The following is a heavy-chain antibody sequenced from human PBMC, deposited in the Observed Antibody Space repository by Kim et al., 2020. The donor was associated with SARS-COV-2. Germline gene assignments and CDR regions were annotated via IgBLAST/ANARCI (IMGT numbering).Heavy chain of an antibody. CDR1: GGSISSSSYY. CDR2: IYYSGST. CDR3: ARFGYSSGGFDP. Sequence: SETLSLTCTVSGGSISSSSYYWGWIRQPPGKGLEWIGSIYYSGSTYYNPSLKSRVTISVDTSKNQFSLKLSSVTAADTAVYYCARFGYSSGGFDPWGQGTLVTVSS. D-gene: IGHD6-19*01. J-gene: IGHJ5*02. V-gene: IGHV4-39*01.